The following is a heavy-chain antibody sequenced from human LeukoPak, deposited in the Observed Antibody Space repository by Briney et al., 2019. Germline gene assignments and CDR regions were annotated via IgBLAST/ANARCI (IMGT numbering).Heavy chain of an antibody. Sequence: ASVKVSCKASGYTFTSYGISWVRQAPGQGLEWMGWISANNGNTIYAQKLQGRVTMTTDTSTSTAYMELRSLRSDDTAVYYCARDKVLYYDSSAIDYWGQGTLVTVSS. CDR1: GYTFTSYG. CDR3: ARDKVLYYDSSAIDY. CDR2: ISANNGNT. J-gene: IGHJ4*02. D-gene: IGHD3-22*01. V-gene: IGHV1-18*01.